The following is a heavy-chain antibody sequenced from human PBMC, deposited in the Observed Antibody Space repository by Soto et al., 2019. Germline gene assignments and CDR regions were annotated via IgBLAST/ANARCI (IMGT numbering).Heavy chain of an antibody. CDR1: GYTFTGYY. CDR3: ARGAVQGYSYGPLSPHFDY. CDR2: INPNSGGT. D-gene: IGHD5-18*01. J-gene: IGHJ4*02. Sequence: GASVKVSCKASGYTFTGYYMHWVRQAPGQGLEWMGWINPNSGGTNYAQKFQGWVTMTRDTSISTAYMELSRLRSDDTAVYYCARGAVQGYSYGPLSPHFDYWGQGTLVTVSS. V-gene: IGHV1-2*04.